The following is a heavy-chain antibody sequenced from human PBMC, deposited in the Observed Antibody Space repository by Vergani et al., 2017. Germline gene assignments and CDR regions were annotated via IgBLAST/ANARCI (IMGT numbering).Heavy chain of an antibody. D-gene: IGHD3-16*01. CDR2: IYNSGNG. Sequence: QMQLQESGPGLVKASETLSLTCTVSGDSILSRCYYWGWIRQPPGKGLEWIGSIYNSGNGDSSSSLKSRVTISADTSKNQFSLRLTSVTAAYTAVYYCASGKYYSDSTSQFRGRYFDVWGRGTLVTVPS. CDR3: ASGKYYSDSTSQFRGRYFDV. V-gene: IGHV4-39*01. J-gene: IGHJ2*01. CDR1: GDSILSRCYY.